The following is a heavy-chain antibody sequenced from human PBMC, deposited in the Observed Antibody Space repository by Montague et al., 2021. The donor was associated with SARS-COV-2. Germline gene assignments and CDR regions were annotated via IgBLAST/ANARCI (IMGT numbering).Heavy chain of an antibody. V-gene: IGHV6-1*01. Sequence: CAISGDSVSSNRAAWNWIRQSPSRGLEWLGRTYYRSKWYNDYALSVKSRITFNPDTSKNQLSLQLNSVTPEDTAVYYCARSVGASSSSWPLPPHFDYWGQGTLVTVSS. J-gene: IGHJ4*02. CDR1: GDSVSSNRAA. D-gene: IGHD6-13*01. CDR2: TYYRSKWYN. CDR3: ARSVGASSSSWPLPPHFDY.